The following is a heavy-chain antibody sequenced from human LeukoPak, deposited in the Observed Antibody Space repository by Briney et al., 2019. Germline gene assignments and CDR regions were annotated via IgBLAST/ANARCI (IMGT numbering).Heavy chain of an antibody. D-gene: IGHD3-22*01. V-gene: IGHV3-33*06. CDR1: GFTFSSYG. CDR3: AKDGPDYCDRAFDI. J-gene: IGHJ3*02. Sequence: PGRSLRPSCAASGFTFSSYGMHLVRQAPGKGLEWVAVIWYDGSNKYYADSVKGRFTISRDNSKNTLYLQMNSLRAEDTAVYYCAKDGPDYCDRAFDIWGQGTMVTVSS. CDR2: IWYDGSNK.